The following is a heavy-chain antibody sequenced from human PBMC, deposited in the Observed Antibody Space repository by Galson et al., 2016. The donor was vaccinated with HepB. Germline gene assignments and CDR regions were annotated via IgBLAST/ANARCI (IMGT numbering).Heavy chain of an antibody. CDR3: ARRLDTQRRIAGWGWGMDV. Sequence: SLRLSCAASGFTFSNYGMSWVRQAPGKGLEWVAKIKQDGSKKYSVDSVKGRFTISRDNGKNSLYLQMSSLRVEDAGVYYCARRLDTQRRIAGWGWGMDVWGQGTTVTVS. J-gene: IGHJ6*02. CDR2: IKQDGSKK. V-gene: IGHV3-7*01. CDR1: GFTFSNYG. D-gene: IGHD6-19*01.